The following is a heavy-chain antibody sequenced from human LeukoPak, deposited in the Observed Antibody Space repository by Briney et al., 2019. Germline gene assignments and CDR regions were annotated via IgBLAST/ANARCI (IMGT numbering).Heavy chain of an antibody. Sequence: ASVKVSCKASGYTFTGYYIHWVRQAPGQGLEWMGWINPDRGGTTYAQKFQGRVTMTRDTSITTAYMELSRLRSDDTAVYYCARDLEYSGSYDTYYFDYWGQGTLVTVSS. V-gene: IGHV1-2*02. J-gene: IGHJ4*02. CDR1: GYTFTGYY. D-gene: IGHD1-26*01. CDR2: INPDRGGT. CDR3: ARDLEYSGSYDTYYFDY.